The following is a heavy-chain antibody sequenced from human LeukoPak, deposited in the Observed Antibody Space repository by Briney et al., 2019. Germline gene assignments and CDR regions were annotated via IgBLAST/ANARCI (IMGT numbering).Heavy chain of an antibody. V-gene: IGHV4-34*01. CDR2: INHSGST. CDR3: ARLDCSSTSCYFDY. D-gene: IGHD2-2*01. CDR1: GGSFSGYY. J-gene: IGHJ4*02. Sequence: PSETLSLTCAVYGGSFSGYYWSWIRQPPGKGLEWIGEINHSGSTNYNPSLKSRVTISVDTSKNQFSLKLSSVTAADTAVYYCARLDCSSTSCYFDYWGQGTLVTVFS.